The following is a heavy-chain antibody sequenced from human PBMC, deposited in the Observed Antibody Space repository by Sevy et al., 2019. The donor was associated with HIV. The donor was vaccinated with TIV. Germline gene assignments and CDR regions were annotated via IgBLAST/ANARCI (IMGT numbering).Heavy chain of an antibody. CDR1: GFTFSSYE. Sequence: GGSLRLSCVASGFTFSSYEMNWVRQAPGKGLEWVSHISNSGSIIYYEDSVKGRFTISRDNAKNSLYLQMNSLRAEDTAVYYCAKDRVWELGDAFDIWGQGTMVTVSS. CDR3: AKDRVWELGDAFDI. J-gene: IGHJ3*02. D-gene: IGHD1-26*01. CDR2: ISNSGSII. V-gene: IGHV3-48*03.